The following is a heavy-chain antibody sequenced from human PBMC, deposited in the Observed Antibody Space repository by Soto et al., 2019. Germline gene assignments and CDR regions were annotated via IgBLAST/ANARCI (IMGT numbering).Heavy chain of an antibody. V-gene: IGHV3-23*01. CDR2: ISGSGGST. CDR1: GFTFSSYA. J-gene: IGHJ4*02. D-gene: IGHD2-15*01. CDR3: AKLYGCSGGSCPYYFDY. Sequence: EVQLLESGGGLVQPGGSLRLSCAASGFTFSSYAMSWVRQAPGKGLEWVSAISGSGGSTYYADSVKGRFTISRDNSKNLLYLQMNSLRAEDTAVYYCAKLYGCSGGSCPYYFDYWGQGTLVTVSS.